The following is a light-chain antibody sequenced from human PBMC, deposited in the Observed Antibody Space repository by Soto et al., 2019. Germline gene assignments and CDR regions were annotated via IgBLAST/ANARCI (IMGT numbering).Light chain of an antibody. V-gene: IGLV4-60*02. CDR1: SGHSSFI. CDR2: LEGSGNY. J-gene: IGLJ7*01. Sequence: QPVLTQSSSASASLGSSVKLTCTLSSGHSSFIIAWHQQQPGKAPRYLMKLEGSGNYNKGSGVPDRFSGSSSGADRYLTISNLQFDDEADYYCETWDSDTVVFGGGTQLTVL. CDR3: ETWDSDTVV.